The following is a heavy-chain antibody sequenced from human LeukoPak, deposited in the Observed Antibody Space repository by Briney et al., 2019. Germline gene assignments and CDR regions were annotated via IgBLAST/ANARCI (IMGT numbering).Heavy chain of an antibody. CDR2: INHSGST. J-gene: IGHJ4*02. CDR3: GRRAGIAAAGTGRDFDY. V-gene: IGHV4-34*01. D-gene: IGHD6-13*01. CDR1: GGSFSGYY. Sequence: PSETLSLTCAVYGGSFSGYYWSWIRQPPGKGLEWIGEINHSGSTNHNPSLKSRVTISVDTSKNQFSLKLSSVTAADTAVYYCGRRAGIAAAGTGRDFDYWGQGTLVTVSS.